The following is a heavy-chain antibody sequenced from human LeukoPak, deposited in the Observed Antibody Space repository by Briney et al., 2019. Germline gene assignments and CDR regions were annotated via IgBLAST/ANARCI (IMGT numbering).Heavy chain of an antibody. CDR2: ISSSSSYI. V-gene: IGHV3-21*01. J-gene: IGHJ6*02. Sequence: PGGSLRLSCAASGFTFSSYSMNWVRQAPGKGLEWVSSISSSSSYIYYADSVKGRFTISRDNAKNSLYLQMNSLRAEDTAVYYCASPSWIQLYSASDGSGMDVWGQGTTVTVSS. CDR3: ASPSWIQLYSASDGSGMDV. CDR1: GFTFSSYS. D-gene: IGHD5-18*01.